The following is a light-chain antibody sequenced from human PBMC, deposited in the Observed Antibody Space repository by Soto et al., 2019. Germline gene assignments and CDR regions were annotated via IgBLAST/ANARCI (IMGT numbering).Light chain of an antibody. CDR2: GAS. CDR3: QQYSRSPWT. V-gene: IGKV3-20*01. J-gene: IGKJ1*01. CDR1: QSVASNY. Sequence: EIVLTQSPGTLSLSPGERATLSCRASQSVASNYLAWYQQKPGQAPRLLIYGASSRATGIPDRFSGSGSGTDFTLTISRLEPEDFAVYNCQQYSRSPWTFGQGTKVDI.